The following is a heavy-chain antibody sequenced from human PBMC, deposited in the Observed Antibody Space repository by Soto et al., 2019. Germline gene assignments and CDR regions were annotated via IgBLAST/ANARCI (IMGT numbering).Heavy chain of an antibody. Sequence: QVQLVQSGAEVKKPGSSVKVSCKASGGTFSSYTISWVRQAPGQGLEWMGRIIPILGIANYAQKFQGRVTITADKSTSTAYMELSSLRSEDTAVYYCAREYCSGGSCYPTQDYWGQGTLVTVSS. CDR2: IIPILGIA. CDR1: GGTFSSYT. CDR3: AREYCSGGSCYPTQDY. V-gene: IGHV1-69*08. J-gene: IGHJ4*02. D-gene: IGHD2-15*01.